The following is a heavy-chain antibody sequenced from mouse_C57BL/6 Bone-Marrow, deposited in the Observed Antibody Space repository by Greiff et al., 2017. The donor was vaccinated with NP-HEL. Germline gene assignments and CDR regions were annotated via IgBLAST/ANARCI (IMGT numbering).Heavy chain of an antibody. CDR2: INPNNGGT. V-gene: IGHV1-26*01. CDR1: GYTFTDYY. CDR3: ARGGFYYGNYVYAMDY. D-gene: IGHD2-1*01. J-gene: IGHJ4*01. Sequence: EVQLQQSGPELVKPGASVKISCKASGYTFTDYYMNWVKQSHGKSLEWIGDINPNNGGTSYNQKFKGKATLTVDKSSSTAYMELRSLTSEDSAVYYCARGGFYYGNYVYAMDYWGQGTSVTVSS.